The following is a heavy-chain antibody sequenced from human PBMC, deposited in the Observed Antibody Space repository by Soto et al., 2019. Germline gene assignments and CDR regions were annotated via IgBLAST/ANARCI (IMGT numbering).Heavy chain of an antibody. CDR2: ISWNSGSI. J-gene: IGHJ4*02. CDR3: ARDGYSSSWYLGYFDY. V-gene: IGHV3-9*01. Sequence: GGSLRLSCAASGFTFDDYAMHWVRQAPGKGLEWVSGISWNSGSIGYADSVKGRFTISRDNAKNSLYLQMNSLRAEDTALYYCARDGYSSSWYLGYFDYWGQGTLVTVSS. D-gene: IGHD6-13*01. CDR1: GFTFDDYA.